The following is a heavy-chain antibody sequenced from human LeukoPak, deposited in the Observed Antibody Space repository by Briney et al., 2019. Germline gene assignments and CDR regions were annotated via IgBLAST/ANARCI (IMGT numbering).Heavy chain of an antibody. D-gene: IGHD3-22*01. Sequence: ASVKVSCKASGYTFTTYYVHWVRQAAGQGLEWVGWMNPKTGNTAYAQKFQGRVTITSNASIDTAFMELTSLRSEDTAVYYCARALDNSGFGHDYWGQGALVTVSS. CDR1: GYTFTTYY. V-gene: IGHV1-8*03. CDR2: MNPKTGNT. CDR3: ARALDNSGFGHDY. J-gene: IGHJ4*02.